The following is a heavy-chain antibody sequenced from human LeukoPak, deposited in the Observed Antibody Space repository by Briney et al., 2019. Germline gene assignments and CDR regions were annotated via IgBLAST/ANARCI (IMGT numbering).Heavy chain of an antibody. CDR3: AKDWMAVADSYYFDY. Sequence: GGSLRLSCAASGFTFSSYAMSWVRQAPGKGLEWVSAISGSGGSTYYADSVKGRFTISRDSSKITLYLQMNSLRAKDTAVYYCAKDWMAVADSYYFDYWGQGTLVTVSS. CDR2: ISGSGGST. D-gene: IGHD6-19*01. J-gene: IGHJ4*02. CDR1: GFTFSSYA. V-gene: IGHV3-23*01.